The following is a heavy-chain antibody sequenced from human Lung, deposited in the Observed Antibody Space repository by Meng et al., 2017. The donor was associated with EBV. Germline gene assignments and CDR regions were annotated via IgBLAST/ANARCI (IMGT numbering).Heavy chain of an antibody. V-gene: IGHV1-3*04. D-gene: IGHD6-19*01. J-gene: IGHJ4*02. Sequence: QVLLVQSGSELKKPGASVKVSCKASGYTFTSYAMNWVRQAPGQRLEWMGWINTGNGETKYSQKFQGRVTLTRDTSASTAYMELSSLRSEDTAVYYCASRPGIAVAGFDYWGQGTLVTVSS. CDR3: ASRPGIAVAGFDY. CDR1: GYTFTSYA. CDR2: INTGNGET.